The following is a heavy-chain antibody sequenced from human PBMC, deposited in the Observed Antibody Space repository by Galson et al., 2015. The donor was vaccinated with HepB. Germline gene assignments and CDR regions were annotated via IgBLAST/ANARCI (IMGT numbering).Heavy chain of an antibody. Sequence: SVKVSCKASGGTFSSYAISWVRQAPGQGLEWMGRITPILGIANYAQKFQGRVTITADKSTSTAYMELSSLRSEDTAVYYCARDDYGGNWFDPWGQGTLVTVSS. CDR1: GGTFSSYA. J-gene: IGHJ5*02. CDR2: ITPILGIA. D-gene: IGHD3-16*01. CDR3: ARDDYGGNWFDP. V-gene: IGHV1-69*04.